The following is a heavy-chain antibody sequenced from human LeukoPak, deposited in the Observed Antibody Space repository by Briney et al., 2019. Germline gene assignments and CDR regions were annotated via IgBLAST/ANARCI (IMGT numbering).Heavy chain of an antibody. CDR2: INGDGSTT. Sequence: GGSLRLSCAASEFTFRSYWMHWVRQPPGKGLVWVSSINGDGSTTSNADSVKGRFTISRDNAKNTLYLQMNSLRAEDTAVYYCARDLGYYDSSGYTYYSCGMDVWGQGTTVTVSS. CDR3: ARDLGYYDSSGYTYYSCGMDV. D-gene: IGHD3-22*01. J-gene: IGHJ6*02. V-gene: IGHV3-74*01. CDR1: EFTFRSYW.